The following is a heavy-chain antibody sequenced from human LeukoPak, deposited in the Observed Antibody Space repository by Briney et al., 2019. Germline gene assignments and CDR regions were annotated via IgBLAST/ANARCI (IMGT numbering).Heavy chain of an antibody. J-gene: IGHJ4*02. V-gene: IGHV4-31*03. D-gene: IGHD4-23*01. Sequence: SQTLSLTCTVSGGSISSGGYYWSWLRQHPGTGLEWIGYTYYSGSTYYNPSLKSRVTISVDTSKNQFSLKLSSVTAADTAVYYCARSRREATVVSLDYWGQGTLVTVSS. CDR1: GGSISSGGYY. CDR3: ARSRREATVVSLDY. CDR2: TYYSGST.